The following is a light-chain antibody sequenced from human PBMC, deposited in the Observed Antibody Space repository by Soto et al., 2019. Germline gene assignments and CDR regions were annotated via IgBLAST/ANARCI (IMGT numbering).Light chain of an antibody. J-gene: IGKJ1*01. CDR2: DAT. Sequence: DIQMTQSPSSLSASVGDRVTITCQASQDINNYLNWYQQKPGKAPKLLIFDATNLETGVPSRFSGSGSGTDFTLTISSLQPEDFATYYCQQSYSTWTFGQGTKVDIK. V-gene: IGKV1-39*01. CDR3: QQSYSTWT. CDR1: QDINNY.